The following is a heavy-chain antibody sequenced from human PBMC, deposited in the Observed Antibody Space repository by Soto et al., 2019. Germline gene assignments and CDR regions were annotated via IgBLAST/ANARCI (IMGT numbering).Heavy chain of an antibody. J-gene: IGHJ4*02. CDR1: GFTFSSYG. CDR2: ISYDGSNK. CDR3: EKDADPSGSYYFDY. D-gene: IGHD1-26*01. Sequence: QVQLVESGGGVVQPGRSLRLSRAASGFTFSSYGMHWVRQAPGKGLEWVAVISYDGSNKYYADSVKGRFTISRDNSKNTLYQQMNSLRAEDTAVYYCEKDADPSGSYYFDYWGQGTLVTVSS. V-gene: IGHV3-30*18.